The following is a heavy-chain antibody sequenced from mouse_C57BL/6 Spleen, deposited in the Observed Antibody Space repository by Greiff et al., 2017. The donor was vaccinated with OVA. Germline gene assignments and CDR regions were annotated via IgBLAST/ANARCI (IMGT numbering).Heavy chain of an antibody. Sequence: VKLVESGAELVRPGASVKLSCKASGYTFTDYYINWVKQRPGQGLEWIARIYPGSGNTYYNEKFKGKATLTAEKSSSTAYMQLSSLTSEDSAVYFCASDGSDALAMDYWGQGTSVTVSS. CDR3: ASDGSDALAMDY. J-gene: IGHJ4*01. CDR1: GYTFTDYY. V-gene: IGHV1-76*01. D-gene: IGHD2-10*02. CDR2: IYPGSGNT.